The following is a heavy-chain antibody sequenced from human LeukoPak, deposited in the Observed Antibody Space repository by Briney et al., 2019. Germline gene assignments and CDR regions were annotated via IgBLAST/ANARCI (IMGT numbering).Heavy chain of an antibody. CDR3: ARRSDSGSDDGEDYFDY. V-gene: IGHV4-39*01. J-gene: IGHJ4*02. CDR2: IYYSGST. D-gene: IGHD1-26*01. CDR1: GGSISSSSYY. Sequence: SETLSLTCTVSGGSISSSSYYWGWIRQPPGKGLEWIGSIYYSGSTYYNPSLKSRVTISVDTSNNQFSLKLTSVTAADTAVCFCARRSDSGSDDGEDYFDYWGQGTLVTVSS.